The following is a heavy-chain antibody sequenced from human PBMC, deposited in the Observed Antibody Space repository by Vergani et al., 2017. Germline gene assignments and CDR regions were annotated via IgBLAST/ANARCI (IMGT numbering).Heavy chain of an antibody. V-gene: IGHV4-34*01. Sequence: QVQLQQLGPGLLKPSETLSLTCAVYGGYLSGYYWGWIRLAPGKGLGWIGEINHGGTINYNPTLNSPFNVSIDTSRDHFSLRLRSVSAADTAVYFCARRAERWETLLRDDFDVWGQGTFVTVSP. CDR1: GGYLSGYY. CDR2: INHGGTI. CDR3: ARRAERWETLLRDDFDV. D-gene: IGHD1-26*01. J-gene: IGHJ3*01.